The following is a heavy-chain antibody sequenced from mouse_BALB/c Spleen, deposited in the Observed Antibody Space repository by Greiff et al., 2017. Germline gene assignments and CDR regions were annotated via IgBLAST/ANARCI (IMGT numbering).Heavy chain of an antibody. J-gene: IGHJ1*01. V-gene: IGHV3-2*02. D-gene: IGHD2-2*01. CDR2: ISYSGST. Sequence: EVKLMESGPGLVKPSQSLSLTCTVTGYSITSDYAWNWIRQFPGNKLEWMGYISYSGSTSYNPSLKSRISITRDTSKNQFFLQLNSVTTEDTATYYCARNGYDWYFDVWGAGTTVTVSS. CDR1: GYSITSDYA. CDR3: ARNGYDWYFDV.